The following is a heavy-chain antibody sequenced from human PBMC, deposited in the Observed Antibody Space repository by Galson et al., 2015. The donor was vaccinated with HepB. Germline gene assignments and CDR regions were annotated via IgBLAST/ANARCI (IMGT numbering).Heavy chain of an antibody. D-gene: IGHD1-26*01. CDR2: MYYSGSP. Sequence: LSLTCNVSGASIRNNYWSWIRQPPGKGLEWIGYMYYSGSPNYNPSLKSRVTILVDTSKNQISLKVRSVTAADTAVYFCARVLDSGYYYGLDLWGQGTTVTVSS. CDR3: ARVLDSGYYYGLDL. CDR1: GASIRNNY. J-gene: IGHJ6*02. V-gene: IGHV4-59*01.